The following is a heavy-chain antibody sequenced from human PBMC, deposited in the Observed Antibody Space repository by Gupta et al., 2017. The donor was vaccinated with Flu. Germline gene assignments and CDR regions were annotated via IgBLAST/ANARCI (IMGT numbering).Heavy chain of an antibody. Sequence: EVQVLESGGGLVQPGGSLKLSCAASGFTFSNYGMIWVRQAPGKGLEWVSAITGSGKTYYADSLRGRFTISRDNSRNTLYLHMNSLRVEDTAIYYCARDPNGDYIGAFDFRGHGTMVTVSS. J-gene: IGHJ3*01. CDR2: ITGSGKT. V-gene: IGHV3-23*01. CDR1: GFTFSNYG. CDR3: ARDPNGDYIGAFDF. D-gene: IGHD4-17*01.